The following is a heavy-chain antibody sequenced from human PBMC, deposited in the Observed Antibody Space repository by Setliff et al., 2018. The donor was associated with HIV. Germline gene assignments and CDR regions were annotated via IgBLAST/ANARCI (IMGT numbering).Heavy chain of an antibody. J-gene: IGHJ5*02. V-gene: IGHV4-4*02. Sequence: SETLSLTCAVSGGYISSSNWWSWVRQPPGKGLEWIGEIYHSGSTNYNPSLKSRVTISVDKSKNQFSLKLSSVTAADTAVYYCAIVVVVAAKAGSWFDPWGQGTLVTVSS. CDR2: IYHSGST. CDR1: GGYISSSNW. CDR3: AIVVVVAAKAGSWFDP. D-gene: IGHD2-15*01.